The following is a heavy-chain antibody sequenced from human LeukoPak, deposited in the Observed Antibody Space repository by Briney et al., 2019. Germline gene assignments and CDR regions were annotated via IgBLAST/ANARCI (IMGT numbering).Heavy chain of an antibody. CDR1: GGSISSSSYY. J-gene: IGHJ3*02. V-gene: IGHV4-39*01. CDR2: IYYSGST. Sequence: PSETLSLTCTVSGGSISSSSYYWGWIRQPPGKGLEWIGSIYYSGSTYYNPSLKSRVTISVDTSKNQLSLKLTSVTAADTAVYYCARHRPVPEYGDPRGAFDIWGQGTMVTVSS. D-gene: IGHD4-17*01. CDR3: ARHRPVPEYGDPRGAFDI.